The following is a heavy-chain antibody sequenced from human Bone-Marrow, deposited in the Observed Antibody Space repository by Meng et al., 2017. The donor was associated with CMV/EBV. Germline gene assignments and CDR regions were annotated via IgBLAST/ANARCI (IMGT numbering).Heavy chain of an antibody. CDR3: ARVLGPYNWFDP. J-gene: IGHJ5*02. CDR1: GATCSGYY. CDR2: INPSGGSK. V-gene: IGHV1-46*01. Sequence: SCKDSGATCSGYYVHWVRRARGQGLRWMGRINPSGGSKSYDQKFQGRVTMTRDTSTSTVYMELSSLRSEDTAVDYCARVLGPYNWFDPWGQGTLVTVSS. D-gene: IGHD3-16*01.